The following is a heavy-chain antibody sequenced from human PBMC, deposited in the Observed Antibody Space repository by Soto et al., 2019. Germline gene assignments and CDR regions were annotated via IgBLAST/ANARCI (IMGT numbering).Heavy chain of an antibody. CDR2: INAGNGNT. Sequence: QVQVVQSGAEEKKPGASVKVSCKASGYTFTSYAMHWVRQAPGQRLEWMGWINAGNGNTKLSQKFQGRVTITRDTSASTAYMELSSLRPEDTAVYYCARGGEPIDYWGQGTLVTVSS. D-gene: IGHD2-21*01. V-gene: IGHV1-3*05. J-gene: IGHJ4*02. CDR3: ARGGEPIDY. CDR1: GYTFTSYA.